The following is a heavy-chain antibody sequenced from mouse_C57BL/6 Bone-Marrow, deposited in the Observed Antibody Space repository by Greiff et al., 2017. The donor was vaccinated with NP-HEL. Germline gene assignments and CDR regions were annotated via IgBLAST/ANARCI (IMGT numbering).Heavy chain of an antibody. CDR2: IYPRSGNT. J-gene: IGHJ4*01. CDR1: GFTFTSYG. V-gene: IGHV1-81*01. Sequence: QVQLQQSGAELARPGASVKLSCTASGFTFTSYGISWVKQRTGQGLEWIGEIYPRSGNTYYNEKFKGKATLTADKSSSTAYMELGSLTSEDSAVCFCAREGGAMDYWGQGTSVTVSS. CDR3: AREGGAMDY.